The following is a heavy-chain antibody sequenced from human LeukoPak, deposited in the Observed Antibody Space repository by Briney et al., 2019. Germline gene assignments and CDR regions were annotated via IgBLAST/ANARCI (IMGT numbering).Heavy chain of an antibody. CDR2: IYYSGST. D-gene: IGHD6-13*01. V-gene: IGHV4-59*01. CDR3: AGRGLGIATAGRDY. CDR1: GASISSYY. J-gene: IGHJ4*02. Sequence: SETLSLTCTVSGASISSYYWSWIRQPPGKGLEWIGYIYYSGSTNYNPSLKSRVTISVDTSKNQFSLKLSSVTAADTAVYYCAGRGLGIATAGRDYWGQGTLVTVSS.